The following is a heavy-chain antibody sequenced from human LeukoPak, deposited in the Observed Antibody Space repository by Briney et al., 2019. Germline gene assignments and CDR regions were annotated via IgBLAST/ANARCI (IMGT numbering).Heavy chain of an antibody. D-gene: IGHD1-26*01. CDR1: ALTFSSYW. J-gene: IGHJ4*02. Sequence: AGSLRLSCVVSALTFSSYWMGWVRQAPGQGLEWVANIQQDGSEIFYVASVRGRFTISRDNAENSLYLQMNALRAEDTAVYYCARPSFVTGSYYPLWGQGTLVAVSS. CDR2: IQQDGSEI. V-gene: IGHV3-7*01. CDR3: ARPSFVTGSYYPL.